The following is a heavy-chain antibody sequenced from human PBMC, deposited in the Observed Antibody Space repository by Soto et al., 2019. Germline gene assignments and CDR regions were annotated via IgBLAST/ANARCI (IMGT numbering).Heavy chain of an antibody. CDR3: AKGNYGDRKRPRYFQH. J-gene: IGHJ1*01. CDR1: GFTFSSYA. D-gene: IGHD4-17*01. V-gene: IGHV3-23*01. CDR2: ISGSGGST. Sequence: GGSLRLSCAASGFTFSSYAMSWVRQAPGKGLEWVSAISGSGGSTYYADSVKGRFTISRDNSKNTLYLQMNSLRAEDTAVYYCAKGNYGDRKRPRYFQHWGQGTLVTVSS.